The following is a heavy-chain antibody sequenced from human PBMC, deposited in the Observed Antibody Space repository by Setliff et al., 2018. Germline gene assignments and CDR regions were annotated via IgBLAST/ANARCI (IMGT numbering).Heavy chain of an antibody. CDR2: IYYSGST. Sequence: KPSETLSLTCTVSGGSISSGDYYWSWIRQPPGKGLEWIGYIYYSGSTYYNPSLKSRVTISVDTSKNQFSLKLNSVTAADMAVYYCARESRYYYDNLGTLDYWGQGTLVTVSS. V-gene: IGHV4-30-4*08. D-gene: IGHD3-22*01. CDR3: ARESRYYYDNLGTLDY. CDR1: GGSISSGDYY. J-gene: IGHJ4*02.